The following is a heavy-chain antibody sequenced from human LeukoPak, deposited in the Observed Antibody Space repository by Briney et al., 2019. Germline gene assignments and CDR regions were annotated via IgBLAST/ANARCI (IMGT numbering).Heavy chain of an antibody. CDR2: MNPKSNNR. CDR3: TRGLKGNYYSGMGTYRWFAP. D-gene: IGHD3-22*01. J-gene: IGHJ5*02. V-gene: IGHV1-8*03. CDR1: GYTFTNYD. Sequence: RASVKVSCKASGYTFTNYDVNWVRQATGQGLEWMGWMNPKSNNRGYAQKFQGRVTITTDASISTVYMELSSLRSDDTAVYYCTRGLKGNYYSGMGTYRWFAPWGQGTLVTVSS.